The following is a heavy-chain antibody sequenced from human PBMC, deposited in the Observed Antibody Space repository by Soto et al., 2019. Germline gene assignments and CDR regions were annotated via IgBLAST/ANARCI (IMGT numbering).Heavy chain of an antibody. J-gene: IGHJ6*02. CDR3: AKMRGGSYYFYYYGMDV. CDR2: INHSGST. Sequence: SETLSLTCAVHGGSFSGYYWTCIRHPPGKGLEWIGEINHSGSTNYNPSLKSRVTISVDTSKNQFSLKLSSVTAADTAVYYCAKMRGGSYYFYYYGMDVWGQGTTVT. V-gene: IGHV4-34*01. CDR1: GGSFSGYY. D-gene: IGHD1-26*01.